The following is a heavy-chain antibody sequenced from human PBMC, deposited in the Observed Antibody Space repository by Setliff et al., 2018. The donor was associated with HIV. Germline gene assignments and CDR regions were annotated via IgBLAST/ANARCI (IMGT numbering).Heavy chain of an antibody. CDR2: ILDGRET. J-gene: IGHJ3*02. D-gene: IGHD3-22*01. CDR1: GGSVSSTSNY. Sequence: SETLSLTCSVSGGSVSSTSNYWGWIRQPPGKGLEWIGNILDGRETFFNPSLKSRVTISVDTSKNQFSLKLSSVTAADTAVYYCARVPLGYYDSSGPRDAFDIWGQGTMVTVSS. V-gene: IGHV4-39*07. CDR3: ARVPLGYYDSSGPRDAFDI.